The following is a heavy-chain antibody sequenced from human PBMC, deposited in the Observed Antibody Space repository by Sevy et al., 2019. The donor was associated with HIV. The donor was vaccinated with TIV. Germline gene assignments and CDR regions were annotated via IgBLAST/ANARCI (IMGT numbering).Heavy chain of an antibody. Sequence: GGSLRLSCAASGFTFSGSAMHWVRQASGKGLEWVGRIRSKANSYATAYAASVKGRFTISRDDSKNTAYLQMNSLKTEDTAVYHCTRRHSSSSGGYYGMDVWGQGTTVTVSS. CDR1: GFTFSGSA. D-gene: IGHD6-6*01. V-gene: IGHV3-73*01. J-gene: IGHJ6*02. CDR3: TRRHSSSSGGYYGMDV. CDR2: IRSKANSYAT.